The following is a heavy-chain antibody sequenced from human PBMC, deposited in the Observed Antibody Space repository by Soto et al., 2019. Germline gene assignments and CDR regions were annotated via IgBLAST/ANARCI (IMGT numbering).Heavy chain of an antibody. J-gene: IGHJ6*02. CDR2: ISTTSTNI. CDR3: ARDYVMDV. V-gene: IGHV3-21*01. CDR1: GFTFSGDA. D-gene: IGHD3-10*02. Sequence: EVQLVESGGGLVKPGGSLRLSCAASGFTFSGDAMNWVRQSPGKGLEWVSSISTTSTNIYYADSVKCRFTISRDNANNSLHLQMKDLRAEDTGVYYCARDYVMDVWGQGTTVTVSS.